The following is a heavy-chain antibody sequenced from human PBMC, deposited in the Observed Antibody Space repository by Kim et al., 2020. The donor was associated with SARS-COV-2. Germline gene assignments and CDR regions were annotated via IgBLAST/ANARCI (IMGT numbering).Heavy chain of an antibody. V-gene: IGHV3-13*01. CDR1: GFTFSSYD. Sequence: GGSLRLSCAASGFTFSSYDMHWVRQATGKGLEWVSAIGTAGDTYYPGSVKGRFTISRENAKNSLYLQMNSLRAGDTAVYYCARDKYYGSGSYYKGKSDYYYGMDVWGQGTTVTVSS. D-gene: IGHD3-10*01. J-gene: IGHJ6*02. CDR3: ARDKYYGSGSYYKGKSDYYYGMDV. CDR2: IGTAGDT.